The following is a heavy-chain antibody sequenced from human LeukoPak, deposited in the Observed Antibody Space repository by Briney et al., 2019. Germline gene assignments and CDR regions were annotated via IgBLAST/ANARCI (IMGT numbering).Heavy chain of an antibody. Sequence: GGSLRLSCAASGFTFSDHYMSWIRQAPGQGLEWVSVIYTDGNTYYADSVKGRFTISRDNSKNTVYLQMNSLRAEDTAVYYCARDQTVAGDWGQGTLVTVSS. CDR1: GFTFSDHY. V-gene: IGHV3-66*01. J-gene: IGHJ4*02. CDR2: IYTDGNT. D-gene: IGHD6-19*01. CDR3: ARDQTVAGD.